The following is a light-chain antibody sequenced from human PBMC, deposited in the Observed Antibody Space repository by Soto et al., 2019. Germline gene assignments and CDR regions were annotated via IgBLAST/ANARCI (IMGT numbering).Light chain of an antibody. V-gene: IGLV2-14*01. Sequence: QSALTQPASVSGSPGQSITISCTGTSSDVGGYNYVSWYQQHPGKAPKLMIYDVSNRPSGVSNRFSGSKSGNTASLTISGLQAEDVAGYDRRSYTSSSTLMVFGGGTTLTVL. CDR3: RSYTSSSTLMV. CDR1: SSDVGGYNY. J-gene: IGLJ2*01. CDR2: DVS.